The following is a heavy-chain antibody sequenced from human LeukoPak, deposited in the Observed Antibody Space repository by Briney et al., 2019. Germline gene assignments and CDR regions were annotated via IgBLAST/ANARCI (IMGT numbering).Heavy chain of an antibody. Sequence: PSETLSLTCTVSGGSISSGSYYWSWIRQPAGKGLEWIGRIYTSGSTNYNPSLKSRVTISVDTSKNQFSLKLNSVTAADTAVYYCARGIPVYGVIMIYYSYYMDVWGKGTTVTVSS. CDR3: ARGIPVYGVIMIYYSYYMDV. V-gene: IGHV4-61*02. CDR2: IYTSGST. J-gene: IGHJ6*03. D-gene: IGHD3-3*01. CDR1: GGSISSGSYY.